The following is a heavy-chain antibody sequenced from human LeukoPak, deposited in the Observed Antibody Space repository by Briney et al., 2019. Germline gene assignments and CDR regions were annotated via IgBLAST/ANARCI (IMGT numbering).Heavy chain of an antibody. J-gene: IGHJ4*02. V-gene: IGHV3-48*01. CDR2: ISSTSSTI. CDR1: GFTISAYS. Sequence: GGSLRLSCAASGFTISAYSLNWVRQAPGKGLELVSYISSTSSTIYYADSVKGRFTISRDNAKNSLYLQMNSLRAEDTAVYYCAVRSGTYSFDCWGQGTLVTVSS. D-gene: IGHD1-26*01. CDR3: AVRSGTYSFDC.